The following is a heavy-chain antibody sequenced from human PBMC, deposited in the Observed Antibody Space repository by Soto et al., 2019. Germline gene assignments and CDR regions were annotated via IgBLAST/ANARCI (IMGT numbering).Heavy chain of an antibody. Sequence: QEQLVQSGAEVKKPGASVKISCKASGYTFNTYDINWVRQATGQGLEWMGWMNPESGSTGFAQSFQGRITLTRNTSLNTVYMDVSSLTNEDTAVYFCARSGGSGYYSAHYYGMDVWGPGTKVTVSS. J-gene: IGHJ6*02. CDR2: MNPESGST. CDR1: GYTFNTYD. CDR3: ARSGGSGYYSAHYYGMDV. V-gene: IGHV1-8*01. D-gene: IGHD3-22*01.